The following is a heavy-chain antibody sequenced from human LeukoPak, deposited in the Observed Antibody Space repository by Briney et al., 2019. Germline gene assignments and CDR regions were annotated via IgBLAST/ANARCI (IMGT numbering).Heavy chain of an antibody. J-gene: IGHJ3*02. D-gene: IGHD5-12*01. CDR2: IYTSGTT. CDR3: AGEAGGGYARAFDI. CDR1: GVSISSYS. Sequence: SETLSLTCIVSGVSISSYSWTWIRQPAGEGREWIGRIYTSGTTNYNPSLKSRVTMSVDTSKNQFPLKLSSVTAADTAVYYCAGEAGGGYARAFDIWGQGTMVTVSS. V-gene: IGHV4-4*07.